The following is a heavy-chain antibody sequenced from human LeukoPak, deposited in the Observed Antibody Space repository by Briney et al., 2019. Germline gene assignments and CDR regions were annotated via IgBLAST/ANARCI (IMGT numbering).Heavy chain of an antibody. CDR1: GYTFTSYG. Sequence: ASVKVSCKASGYTFTSYGISWVRQAPGQGLEWMGWISAYNGNTNYAQKLQGRVTMTTDTSTSTAYMELRSLRSDDTAVYYCAIIKVRGVIIDDAFDIWGQGTMVTVSS. J-gene: IGHJ3*02. CDR3: AIIKVRGVIIDDAFDI. D-gene: IGHD3-10*01. V-gene: IGHV1-18*01. CDR2: ISAYNGNT.